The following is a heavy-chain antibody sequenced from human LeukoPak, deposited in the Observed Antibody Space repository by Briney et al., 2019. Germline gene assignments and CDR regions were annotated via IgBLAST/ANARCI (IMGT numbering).Heavy chain of an antibody. V-gene: IGHV3-48*02. CDR2: IDTSSSTM. D-gene: IGHD7-27*01. J-gene: IGHJ3*01. CDR3: AREDDSWGPNNLDL. CDR1: AFTFSDYS. Sequence: GGSLRLSCAASAFTFSDYSMNWVRPAPRKGLEWISYIDTSSSTMYYADSVMGRFTISRDNAKESLYLQMNSLRDEDTAVYYCAREDDSWGPNNLDLWGQGTMVTVSS.